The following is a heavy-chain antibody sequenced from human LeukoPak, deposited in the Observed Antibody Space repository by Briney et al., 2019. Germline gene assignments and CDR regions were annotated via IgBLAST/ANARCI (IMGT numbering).Heavy chain of an antibody. CDR3: AKLRGPTVPLYYFER. Sequence: GGSLRLSCAASGFSFSTNAMSRGRQAPGKGLEWVSTISGSGGSTYYADSVKGRFTISRDNSKNTLFLQVNSLRAEDTALYFCAKLRGPTVPLYYFERWGQGTLVTVSS. D-gene: IGHD4-17*01. CDR2: ISGSGGST. J-gene: IGHJ4*02. V-gene: IGHV3-23*01. CDR1: GFSFSTNA.